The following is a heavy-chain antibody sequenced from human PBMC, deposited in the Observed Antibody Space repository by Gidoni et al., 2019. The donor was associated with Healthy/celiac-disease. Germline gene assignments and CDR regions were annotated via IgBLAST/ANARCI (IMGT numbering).Heavy chain of an antibody. CDR2: ISGSGGST. CDR1: GFTFSSYA. J-gene: IGHJ5*02. V-gene: IGHV3-23*01. Sequence: DVQLLESGGRLVQPGGSLRLSCAASGFTFSSYAMSWVRPAPGKGLVWVSAISGSGGSTYYADSVKGRFTISRDNSKNTLYLQMNSLRAEDTAVYYCAKGSVNDFWSGYYFSWFDPWGQGTLVTVSS. D-gene: IGHD3-3*01. CDR3: AKGSVNDFWSGYYFSWFDP.